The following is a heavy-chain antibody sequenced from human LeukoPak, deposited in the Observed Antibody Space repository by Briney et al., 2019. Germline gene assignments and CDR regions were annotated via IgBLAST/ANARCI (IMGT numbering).Heavy chain of an antibody. V-gene: IGHV3-30*04. D-gene: IGHD2-15*01. CDR2: ISHHGSDK. CDR1: GFTITNYA. CDR3: ATQPCSGSSCYLGD. Sequence: GGSLRLSCAASGFTITNYAMHWVRQAPGEGLEWVAVISHHGSDKFYAESVKGRFTISRDDSKNTLYLEMNSLRPEDTAVYYCATQPCSGSSCYLGDWGQGTLVTVSS. J-gene: IGHJ4*02.